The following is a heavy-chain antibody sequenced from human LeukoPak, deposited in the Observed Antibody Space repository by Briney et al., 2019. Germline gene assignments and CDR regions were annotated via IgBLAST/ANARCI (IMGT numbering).Heavy chain of an antibody. CDR2: ISGSGGST. CDR3: AKDRAQAEGVFDY. J-gene: IGHJ4*02. Sequence: GGSLRLSCAASGFTFSSYAMSWVRQAPGKGLEWVSAISGSGGSTYYADSVKGRFAISRDNSKNTLYLQMNSLRAEDTAVYYCAKDRAQAEGVFDYWGQGTLVTVSS. V-gene: IGHV3-23*01. D-gene: IGHD3-10*01. CDR1: GFTFSSYA.